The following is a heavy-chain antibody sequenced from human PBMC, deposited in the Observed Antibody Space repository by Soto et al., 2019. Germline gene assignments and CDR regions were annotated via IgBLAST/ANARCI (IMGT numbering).Heavy chain of an antibody. Sequence: GGSLRLSCAASGFTFSSYAMSWVRQAPGKGLEWVSVISGSGGSTHYADSVKGRSTISRDNSKNTLHLQVNSLRGEDTAVYYCAKEADISGYYPDYWGQGTQVTSPQ. CDR3: AKEADISGYYPDY. D-gene: IGHD3-22*01. V-gene: IGHV3-23*01. CDR2: ISGSGGST. J-gene: IGHJ4*02. CDR1: GFTFSSYA.